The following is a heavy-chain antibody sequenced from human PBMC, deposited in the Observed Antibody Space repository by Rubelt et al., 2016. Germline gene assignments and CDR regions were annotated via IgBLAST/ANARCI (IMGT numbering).Heavy chain of an antibody. J-gene: IGHJ4*02. CDR3: ARAASTVTTLLDLGY. D-gene: IGHD4-17*01. CDR1: GFTFSSYA. CDR2: ISYDGSNN. Sequence: QVQLVESGGGVVQPGRSLRLSCAASGFTFSSYAMHWVRQAPGKGLEWVAVISYDGSNNDYADSVKGRCTSSRENSKNTRYLQMNSLRAEDTAVYYCARAASTVTTLLDLGYWGQGTLVTVSS. V-gene: IGHV3-30*04.